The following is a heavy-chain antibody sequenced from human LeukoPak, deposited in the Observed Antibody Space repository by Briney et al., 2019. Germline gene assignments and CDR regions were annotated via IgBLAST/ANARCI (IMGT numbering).Heavy chain of an antibody. CDR3: ARGTRPDYYDSSGYYSP. Sequence: ASVKVSCKASGYTFTSYDINWVRQAPGQGLEWMGWMNPNSGNTGYAQKFQGRVTMTRNTSISTAYMELSSLRSEDTAVYYCARGTRPDYYDSSGYYSPWGQGTLVTVSS. D-gene: IGHD3-22*01. J-gene: IGHJ5*02. CDR1: GYTFTSYD. V-gene: IGHV1-8*01. CDR2: MNPNSGNT.